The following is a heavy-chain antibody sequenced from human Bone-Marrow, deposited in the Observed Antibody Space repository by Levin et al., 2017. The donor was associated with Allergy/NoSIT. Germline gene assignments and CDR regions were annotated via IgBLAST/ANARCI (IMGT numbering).Heavy chain of an antibody. CDR1: GFSFSTSE. V-gene: IGHV3-48*03. J-gene: IGHJ4*02. Sequence: GESLKISCAASGFSFSTSEMIWVRQAPGKGLEWLSYISSGGIPIHYADSVKGRFTISRDNARNSLYLQMNSLRVEDTGIYYCARGPILDCWGQGTLVVVSS. D-gene: IGHD3-3*01. CDR3: ARGPILDC. CDR2: ISSGGIPI.